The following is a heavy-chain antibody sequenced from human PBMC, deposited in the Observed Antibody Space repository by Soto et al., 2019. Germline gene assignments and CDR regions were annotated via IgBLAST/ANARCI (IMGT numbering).Heavy chain of an antibody. CDR1: GGTFNRYT. CDR3: ALWGFRDGNNSKYNYSGMDV. J-gene: IGHJ6*02. V-gene: IGHV1-69*01. D-gene: IGHD1-1*01. Sequence: VQLVQSGAEVKKPGSSVKLSCKASGGTFNRYTISWVRQAPGQGLEWMGGIIPIFGTANYAQKFQGRVAIIAYESTSAAYMELRSLRSEDTAVYYCALWGFRDGNNSKYNYSGMDVWGQGTTVTVSS. CDR2: IIPIFGTA.